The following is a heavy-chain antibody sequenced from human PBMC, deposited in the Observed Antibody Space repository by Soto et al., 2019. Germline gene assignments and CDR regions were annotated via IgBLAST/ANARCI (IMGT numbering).Heavy chain of an antibody. V-gene: IGHV3-7*01. CDR1: GFTFSRYW. CDR2: IKHDGSEN. D-gene: IGHD4-17*01. CDR3: ARFPKLRDGDYAFDY. J-gene: IGHJ4*02. Sequence: GGSLRLSCAASGFTFSRYWMRWVRQAPGEGLEWVANIKHDGSENYYIDSVKGRFTISRDNAKNSLYQQMNSMRAEDTAVYYCARFPKLRDGDYAFDYWGQGTVVTVSS.